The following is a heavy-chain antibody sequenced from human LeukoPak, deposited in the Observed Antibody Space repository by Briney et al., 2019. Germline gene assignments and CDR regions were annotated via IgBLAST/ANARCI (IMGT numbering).Heavy chain of an antibody. CDR1: GFTFSSYG. D-gene: IGHD3-3*01. J-gene: IGHJ3*02. V-gene: IGHV3-33*03. CDR2: IWYDGSNK. CDR3: AKDILEWLGEPHAFDI. Sequence: GGSLRLSCAASGFTFSSYGMHWVRQAPGKGLEWVAVIWYDGSNKYYADSVKGRFTISRDNAKNSLYLQMNSLRAEDTALYYCAKDILEWLGEPHAFDIWGQGTMVTVSS.